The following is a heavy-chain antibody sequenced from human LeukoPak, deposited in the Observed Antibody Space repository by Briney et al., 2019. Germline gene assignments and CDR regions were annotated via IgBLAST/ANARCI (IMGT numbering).Heavy chain of an antibody. V-gene: IGHV3-48*02. Sequence: GGSLRLSCAASGFTFRSYSMNWVRQAPGKGLEWVSYTSGSSSTIYYADSVKGRFTISRDDAKNSLYLQMKSLRDEDTAVYYCARDGNYVWGSPYVDYWGQGTLVTVSS. D-gene: IGHD3-16*01. CDR2: TSGSSSTI. CDR1: GFTFRSYS. CDR3: ARDGNYVWGSPYVDY. J-gene: IGHJ4*02.